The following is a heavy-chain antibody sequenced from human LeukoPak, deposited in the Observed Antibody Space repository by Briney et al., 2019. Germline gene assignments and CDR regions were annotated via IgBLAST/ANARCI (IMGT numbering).Heavy chain of an antibody. CDR3: ARFQVYGDYVGIDY. D-gene: IGHD4-17*01. CDR1: GFTFSNYW. V-gene: IGHV3-74*01. J-gene: IGHJ4*02. Sequence: GGSLRLSCAASGFTFSNYWMHWVRQAPGKGPVWVSRINSGGSATNHADSVKGRFTISRDNAKNTLYLQMNSLRAEDTAVYYCARFQVYGDYVGIDYWGRGTLVTVSS. CDR2: INSGGSAT.